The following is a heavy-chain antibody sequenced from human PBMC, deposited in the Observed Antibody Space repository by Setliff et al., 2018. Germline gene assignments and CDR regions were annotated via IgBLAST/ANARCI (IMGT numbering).Heavy chain of an antibody. D-gene: IGHD3-3*01. V-gene: IGHV4-61*02. Sequence: SETLSLTCTVSGDSITSGSDYWNWIRQPAGKGLEWIGRIYTTGNTNYNPSLKSRVTMSADPSKNQFSLKVTSVTAADTAVYYCAREGPESDRSGYMDVWGQGTTVTVSS. J-gene: IGHJ6*03. CDR3: AREGPESDRSGYMDV. CDR2: IYTTGNT. CDR1: GDSITSGSDY.